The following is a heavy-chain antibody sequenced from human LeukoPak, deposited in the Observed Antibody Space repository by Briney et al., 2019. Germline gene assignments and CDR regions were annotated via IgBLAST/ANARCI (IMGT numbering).Heavy chain of an antibody. Sequence: ASVKVSCKASGYNFEDYYIHWVRQAPGQGLEWMGGINPNSGVIKQAQMFQGRVTMTRDTSISTAYMDLTSLRSDDTAVYYCARGRHFDSNGYYAAFYFDSWGQGTLVTVSS. D-gene: IGHD3-22*01. CDR3: ARGRHFDSNGYYAAFYFDS. J-gene: IGHJ4*02. CDR1: GYNFEDYY. CDR2: INPNSGVI. V-gene: IGHV1-2*02.